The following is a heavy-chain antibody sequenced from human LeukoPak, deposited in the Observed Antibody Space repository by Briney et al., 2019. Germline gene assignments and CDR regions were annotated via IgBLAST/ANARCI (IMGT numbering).Heavy chain of an antibody. Sequence: GASVKVSCKASGYTFTSYGISWVRQAPGQGLEWMGWISAYNGNTNYAQKLQGRVTMTTDTSTSTAYMELRSLRSDDTAVYYCARATGSGRQNAPPVVVTATTGDYWGQGTLVTVSS. CDR1: GYTFTSYG. D-gene: IGHD2-21*02. J-gene: IGHJ4*02. CDR3: ARATGSGRQNAPPVVVTATTGDY. V-gene: IGHV1-18*01. CDR2: ISAYNGNT.